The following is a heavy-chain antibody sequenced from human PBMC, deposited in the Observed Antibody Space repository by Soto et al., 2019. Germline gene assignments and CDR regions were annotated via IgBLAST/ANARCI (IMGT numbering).Heavy chain of an antibody. J-gene: IGHJ5*02. CDR1: GYSISSGYY. Sequence: PSESLPLTCAVSGYSISSGYYWGWLLQPPGKGLEWIGRIYHGGTTYYNPSLNSRVTLSIDMTNNHVSLILNSVTAADTAVYYCARVGPWVPYYYDSSPYTFKNWFDPWGQGTLVTVSS. CDR2: IYHGGTT. D-gene: IGHD3-22*01. V-gene: IGHV4-38-2*01. CDR3: ARVGPWVPYYYDSSPYTFKNWFDP.